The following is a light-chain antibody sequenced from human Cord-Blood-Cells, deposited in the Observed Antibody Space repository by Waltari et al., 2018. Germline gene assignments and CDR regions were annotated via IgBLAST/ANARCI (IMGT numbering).Light chain of an antibody. CDR2: GAS. J-gene: IGKJ1*01. CDR1: QTVSSN. V-gene: IGKV3-15*01. CDR3: QQYNNWWT. Sequence: IVMTQSPATLSVSPGERATLSCRASQTVSSNLAWYQQKPGQAPRLLIYGASTRATGIPARFSGSGSGIEFTLTISSLQSEDFAVYYCQQYNNWWTFGQGTKVEIK.